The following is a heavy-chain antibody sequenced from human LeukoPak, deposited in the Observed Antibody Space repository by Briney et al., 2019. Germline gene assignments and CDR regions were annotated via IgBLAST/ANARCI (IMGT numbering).Heavy chain of an antibody. J-gene: IGHJ4*02. CDR2: ISGSGGST. V-gene: IGHV3-23*01. D-gene: IGHD6-13*01. Sequence: GGSLRLSCAASGFTFSSYAMSWVRQAPGKGLEWVSAISGSGGSTYYADSMKGRFTISRDNSKNTLYLQMNSLRAEDTAVYYCAKDRPLGDSSSWYVPFDYWGQGTLVTVSS. CDR3: AKDRPLGDSSSWYVPFDY. CDR1: GFTFSSYA.